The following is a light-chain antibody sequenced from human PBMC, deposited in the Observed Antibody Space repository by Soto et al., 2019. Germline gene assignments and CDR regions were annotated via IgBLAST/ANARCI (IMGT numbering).Light chain of an antibody. CDR2: RAS. J-gene: IGKJ1*01. V-gene: IGKV3-15*01. CDR3: QHYDNWPWT. Sequence: EIVMTQSPATLSVSPGESATLSCRASQSVTGDLAWYQQKPGQAPRLLIYRASTRAAGIPARFSGSGSGTDFTLTISSLQSEDFAVHYCQHYDNWPWTFGQGTNLEIK. CDR1: QSVTGD.